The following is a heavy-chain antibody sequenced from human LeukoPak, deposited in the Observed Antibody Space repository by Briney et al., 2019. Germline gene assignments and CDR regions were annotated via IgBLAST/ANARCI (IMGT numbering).Heavy chain of an antibody. J-gene: IGHJ4*02. CDR3: ARHGGSLGYFDY. Sequence: SETLSLTCSVSGGSISTYYWSWIRQTPGKGLEWIGYVYDSGTTNYNPSLKGRVTISSHTSKNQFSLNLRSVNAADTAIYYCARHGGSLGYFDYWGPGNPGHRLL. D-gene: IGHD4-23*01. CDR1: GGSISTYY. V-gene: IGHV4-59*08. CDR2: VYDSGTT.